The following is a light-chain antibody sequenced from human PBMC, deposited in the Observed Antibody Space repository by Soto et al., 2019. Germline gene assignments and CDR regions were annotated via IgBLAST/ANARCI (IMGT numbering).Light chain of an antibody. CDR3: QQSFSTPQT. V-gene: IGKV1-39*01. J-gene: IGKJ4*01. Sequence: DIQMAQSPSSRSAYVGDSGTITCRASQNINIYLSWYQQKPGKAPKXMINVASTLQGGVPSRFSGSWSGTECPLAISSLQPEDAATYYCQQSFSTPQTLGGGTKVDIK. CDR1: QNINIY. CDR2: VAS.